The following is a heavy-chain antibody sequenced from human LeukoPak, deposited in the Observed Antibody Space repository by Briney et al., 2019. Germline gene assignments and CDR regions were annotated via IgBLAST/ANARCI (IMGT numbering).Heavy chain of an antibody. CDR2: IYHSGST. D-gene: IGHD2-8*01. V-gene: IGHV4-30-2*01. CDR3: ARMYRPGGGD. Sequence: SETLSLTCTVSGGSISSGGYYWSWIRQPPGKGLEWIGYIYHSGSTYYNPSLKSRVTISVDRSKNQFSLKLSSVTAADTAVYYCARMYRPGGGDWGQGTLVTVSS. J-gene: IGHJ4*02. CDR1: GGSISSGGYY.